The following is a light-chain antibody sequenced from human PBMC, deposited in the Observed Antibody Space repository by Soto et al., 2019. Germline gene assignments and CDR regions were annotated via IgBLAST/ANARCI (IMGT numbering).Light chain of an antibody. CDR3: QQRGNWPLT. CDR1: QTVRNNY. CDR2: DAS. V-gene: IGKV3D-20*02. J-gene: IGKJ5*01. Sequence: EFVLTQSPGTLSLSPGERATLSCRASQTVRNNYLAWYQQKPGQAPRLLIYDASSRATGIPDRFSGGGSGTDFTLTISRLEPEDFAVYYCQQRGNWPLTFGQGTRLEIK.